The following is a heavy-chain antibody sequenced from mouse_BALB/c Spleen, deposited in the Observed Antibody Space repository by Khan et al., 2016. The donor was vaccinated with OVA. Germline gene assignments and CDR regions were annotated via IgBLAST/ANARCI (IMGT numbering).Heavy chain of an antibody. D-gene: IGHD4-1*01. CDR3: ASHLTGSFAY. Sequence: EVQVVESGGDLVKPGGSLRLSCAASGFTFSTYAMSWVRQPPDKRLGWVATINSDGYYTYYPDTVKGRFTISRHNAENTLYLQMSSLKSEDTARYYCASHLTGSFAYWGQGTLVTVSA. CDR2: INSDGYYT. J-gene: IGHJ3*01. V-gene: IGHV5-6*01. CDR1: GFTFSTYA.